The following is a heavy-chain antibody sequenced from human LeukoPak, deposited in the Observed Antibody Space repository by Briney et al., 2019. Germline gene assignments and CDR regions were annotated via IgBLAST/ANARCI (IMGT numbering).Heavy chain of an antibody. D-gene: IGHD3-22*01. V-gene: IGHV1-46*01. CDR1: GYTFTSYY. CDR2: INPSGGST. J-gene: IGHJ4*02. CDR3: ATPSDDDYYYDSSGYYY. Sequence: ASVKVSCKASGYTFTSYYMHWVRQAPGQGLEWMGIINPSGGSTSYAQRFQGRVTMTRDTSTSTVYMELSSLRSEDTAVYYCATPSDDDYYYDSSGYYYWGQGTLVTVSS.